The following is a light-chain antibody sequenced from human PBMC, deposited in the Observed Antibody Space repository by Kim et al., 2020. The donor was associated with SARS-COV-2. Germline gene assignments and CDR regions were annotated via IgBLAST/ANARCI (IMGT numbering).Light chain of an antibody. CDR3: QSSDSSDTFWV. V-gene: IGLV3-25*03. Sequence: PGQTARITCAGDALPKQYAYWFQQKPGQAPVLVIYEDTERPSGIPERFSGSTSGTTVTLTISGVQAEDEADYYCQSSDSSDTFWVFGGGTQLTVL. CDR2: EDT. CDR1: ALPKQY. J-gene: IGLJ3*02.